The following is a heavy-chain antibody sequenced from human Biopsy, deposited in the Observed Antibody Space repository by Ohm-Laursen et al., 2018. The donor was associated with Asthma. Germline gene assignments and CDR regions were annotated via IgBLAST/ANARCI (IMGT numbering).Heavy chain of an antibody. D-gene: IGHD6-19*01. V-gene: IGHV3-20*01. Sequence: SLRLSCSASVFTFAYYGMCWVRLAPGKGLDLVSGINLNGGSTGYEDSVKGRFTISRDSAKNSLYLQMNSLRAEDTALYHCGRDMGGFGSGWFPVEFWGQGTLVTVSS. J-gene: IGHJ4*02. CDR3: GRDMGGFGSGWFPVEF. CDR1: VFTFAYYG. CDR2: INLNGGST.